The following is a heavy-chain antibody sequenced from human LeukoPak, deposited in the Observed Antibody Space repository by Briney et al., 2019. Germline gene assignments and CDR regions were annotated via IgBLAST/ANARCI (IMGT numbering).Heavy chain of an antibody. D-gene: IGHD4-17*01. CDR1: GGSISSYY. Sequence: SETLSLTCTVSGGSISSYYWSWIRQPPGKGLEWIGYIYYSGSTNYNPSLKSRVTISVDTSKNQFSLKLSSVTAADTAVHYCARYNDYGDWYDAFDIWGQGTMVTVSS. V-gene: IGHV4-59*08. J-gene: IGHJ3*02. CDR2: IYYSGST. CDR3: ARYNDYGDWYDAFDI.